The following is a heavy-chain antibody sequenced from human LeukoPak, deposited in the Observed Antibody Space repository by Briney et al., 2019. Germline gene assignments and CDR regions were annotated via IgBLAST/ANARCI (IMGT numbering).Heavy chain of an antibody. J-gene: IGHJ3*02. CDR1: GYTFTSYS. Sequence: ASVKVSCKASGYTFTSYSISWVRQAPGQGLEWMGWISAYNGNTNYAQKLQGRVTMTTDTSTSTAYMELSSLRSEDTAVYYCASGGSYSSSTDAFDIWGRGTMVTVSS. D-gene: IGHD6-13*01. V-gene: IGHV1-18*01. CDR2: ISAYNGNT. CDR3: ASGGSYSSSTDAFDI.